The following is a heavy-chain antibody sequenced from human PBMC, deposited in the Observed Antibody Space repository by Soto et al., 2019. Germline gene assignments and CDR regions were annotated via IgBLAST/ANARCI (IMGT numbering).Heavy chain of an antibody. CDR1: GGSISSGDHY. D-gene: IGHD3-22*01. CDR2: IYYSGTT. CDR3: ATYYDSSGPTFDY. V-gene: IGHV4-30-4*01. Sequence: SETLSLTCTVSGGSISSGDHYWSWVRQPPGKGLESIGYIYYSGTTYYNPSLKSRLTISVDTSKNQFSLKLSSVTAADTAVYYCATYYDSSGPTFDYWGQGALVTV. J-gene: IGHJ4*02.